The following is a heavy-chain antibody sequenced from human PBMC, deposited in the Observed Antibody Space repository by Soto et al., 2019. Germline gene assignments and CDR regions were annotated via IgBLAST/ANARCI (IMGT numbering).Heavy chain of an antibody. CDR2: IFPSASDT. CDR3: SSAWYYYQGLDV. CDR1: GYRFTSYW. J-gene: IGHJ6*02. Sequence: PGESLKISCSTSGYRFTSYWIAWVRQMPGKGLEWMGIIFPSASDTRYSPSFQGQVTISADRSTSTVCLQWASLKASDPGRYASSSAWYYYQGLDVWGQGTTVTVSS. V-gene: IGHV5-51*01. D-gene: IGHD6-6*01.